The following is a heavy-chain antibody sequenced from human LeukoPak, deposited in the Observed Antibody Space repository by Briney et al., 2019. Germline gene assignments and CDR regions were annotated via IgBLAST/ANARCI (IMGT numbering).Heavy chain of an antibody. CDR1: GGSIDDYY. J-gene: IGHJ4*02. D-gene: IGHD2-21*02. Sequence: SETLSLTCTVSGGSIDDYYWSWIRQPPGKGLEWIGYIYYTGSTSYNPSLQSRLTISIDTSKTQFSLRLTSVTAADTAVYFCARGVTQWGQGTLVTVSS. V-gene: IGHV4-59*01. CDR2: IYYTGST. CDR3: ARGVTQ.